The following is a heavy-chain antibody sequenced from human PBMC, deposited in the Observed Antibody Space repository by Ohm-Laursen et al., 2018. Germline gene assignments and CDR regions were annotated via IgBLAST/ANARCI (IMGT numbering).Heavy chain of an antibody. CDR1: GYSISSGYY. CDR3: ARDYTYCSSTSCYIPGMDV. J-gene: IGHJ6*02. V-gene: IGHV4-38-2*02. Sequence: VTLSLTCAVSGYSISSGYYWGWIRQPPGKGLEWIGSIYHSGSTYYNPSFKSRVTISVDTSKNKFSMKLSSVTAADTAVYYCARDYTYCSSTSCYIPGMDVWGQGTTVTVSS. CDR2: IYHSGST. D-gene: IGHD2-2*02.